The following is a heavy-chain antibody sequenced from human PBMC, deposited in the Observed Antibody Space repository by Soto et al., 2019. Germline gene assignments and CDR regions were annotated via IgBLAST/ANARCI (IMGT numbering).Heavy chain of an antibody. CDR2: INHSGGT. J-gene: IGHJ4*02. Sequence: QVQLQEWGAGLLKPSETLSLTCDIYDASFSGYYWSWIRQPPGKGLEWIGEINHSGGTNSNASLKSRVTLSLGPSKNQFSLKLTYVTAADTAVYFCARGSFETSAFDYWDQGTLVTVSS. CDR1: DASFSGYY. CDR3: ARGSFETSAFDY. V-gene: IGHV4-34*01. D-gene: IGHD6-25*01.